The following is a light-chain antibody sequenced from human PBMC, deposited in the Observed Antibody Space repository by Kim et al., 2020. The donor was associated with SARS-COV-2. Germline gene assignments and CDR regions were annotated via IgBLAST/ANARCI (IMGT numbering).Light chain of an antibody. Sequence: ASVGDRVTITCRASQDISSYLNWYQQKPGKAPQLLIYTASSLQSGVPSRFTGSGSETDFTLTISSLQPEDFATYYCQQTYSASRTFGQGTKVDIK. CDR2: TAS. V-gene: IGKV1-39*01. J-gene: IGKJ1*01. CDR1: QDISSY. CDR3: QQTYSASRT.